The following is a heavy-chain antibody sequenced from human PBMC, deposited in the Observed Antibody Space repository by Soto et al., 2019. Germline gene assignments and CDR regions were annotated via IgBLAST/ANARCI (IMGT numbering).Heavy chain of an antibody. CDR2: IWNNGSKK. CDR3: ARVAVAGTKSPPGYNWFDP. Sequence: GGSLRLSCAASGFTFSSYGMHWVRQAPGKGLEWVAVIWNNGSKKYNADSVKGRFTISRDNSKNTLYLQMNSLRAEDTAVYYCARVAVAGTKSPPGYNWFDPWGQGTLVTVSS. D-gene: IGHD6-19*01. J-gene: IGHJ5*02. CDR1: GFTFSSYG. V-gene: IGHV3-33*01.